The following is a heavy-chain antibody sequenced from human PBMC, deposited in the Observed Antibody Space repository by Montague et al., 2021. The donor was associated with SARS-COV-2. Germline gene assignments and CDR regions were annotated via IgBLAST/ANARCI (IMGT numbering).Heavy chain of an antibody. V-gene: IGHV4-59*08. D-gene: IGHD6-19*01. CDR1: GGSIRDYY. J-gene: IGHJ4*02. CDR3: ATTPSSRRGWSLDY. Sequence: SETLSLTCSVSGGSIRDYYWSWIRQPPGKGLEWIGHLYYSWSTTYKPSLKSRVTMSVDTSKNQFSLKLSSVTAAATAVYYCATTPSSRRGWSLDYWGQGTLVTVSS. CDR2: LYYSWST.